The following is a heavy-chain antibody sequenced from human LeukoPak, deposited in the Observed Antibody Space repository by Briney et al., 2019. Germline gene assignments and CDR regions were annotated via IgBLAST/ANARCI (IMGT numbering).Heavy chain of an antibody. CDR1: GYSFTSYW. V-gene: IGHV5-51*01. Sequence: GESLKISCKGSGYSFTSYWIGWVRQMPGKGLEWMGIIYPGDSDTRYSPSFQGQVTISADKSISTAYLQWSSLKASDTAMYYCAGGRGMITFGGVPSYYFDYWGQGTLVTVSS. CDR3: AGGRGMITFGGVPSYYFDY. D-gene: IGHD3-16*01. CDR2: IYPGDSDT. J-gene: IGHJ4*02.